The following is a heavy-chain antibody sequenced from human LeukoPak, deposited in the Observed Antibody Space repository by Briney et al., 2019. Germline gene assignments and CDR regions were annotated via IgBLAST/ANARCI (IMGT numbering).Heavy chain of an antibody. CDR3: TKASLAFGTKYFDP. D-gene: IGHD3-10*01. CDR2: MNPKSGNT. V-gene: IGHV1-8*01. CDR1: GYPFSNYD. Sequence: GASVKVSCKASGYPFSNYDINWVRQAPGQGLEWMGWMNPKSGNTGYGQKFQGRVTTTRVISITTAYMELRSLRSDDTAVYYCTKASLAFGTKYFDPWGQGTLVTVSS. J-gene: IGHJ5*02.